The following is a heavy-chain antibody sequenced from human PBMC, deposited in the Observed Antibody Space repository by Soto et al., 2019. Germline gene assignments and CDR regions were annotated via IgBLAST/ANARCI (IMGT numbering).Heavy chain of an antibody. V-gene: IGHV3-48*01. J-gene: IGHJ4*02. CDR1: GCTFSSYS. CDR3: AKVAYYYDSSGYHLPAPFDS. CDR2: ISSSSSTI. D-gene: IGHD3-22*01. Sequence: EGSLRLSCAGSGCTFSSYSMNGVRQAQGKGLEWVSYISSSSSTIYYADSVKGRFTISRDNAKNSLYLQMNSLRAEDTAVYYCAKVAYYYDSSGYHLPAPFDSWGQGT.